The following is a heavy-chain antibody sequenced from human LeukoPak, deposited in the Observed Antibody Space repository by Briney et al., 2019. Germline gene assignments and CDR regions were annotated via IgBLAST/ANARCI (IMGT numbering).Heavy chain of an antibody. Sequence: ASVKVSCKVSGYTLTALSMHWVRQAPGKGLEWMGGFDPEDGETIYAQKFQGRVTMTEDTSTDTAYMELSSLRSEDTAVYYCAPERGYSGYLEFDPWGQGTLVTVSS. CDR2: FDPEDGET. J-gene: IGHJ5*02. D-gene: IGHD3-3*01. CDR1: GYTLTALS. CDR3: APERGYSGYLEFDP. V-gene: IGHV1-24*01.